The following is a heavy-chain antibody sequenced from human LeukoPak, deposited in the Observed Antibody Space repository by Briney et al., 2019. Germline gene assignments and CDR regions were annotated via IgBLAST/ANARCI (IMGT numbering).Heavy chain of an antibody. J-gene: IGHJ4*02. CDR2: IKRDGSEK. CDR3: ASGGDSSSSDFDY. CDR1: GFTFSSYW. D-gene: IGHD6-6*01. V-gene: IGHV3-7*01. Sequence: GGSLRLSCAASGFTFSSYWMSWVRQAPGKGQEWVANIKRDGSEKYYVDSVKGRFTISRDNAKNSLYLQMNSLRAEDTAVYYCASGGDSSSSDFDYWGQGTLVTVSS.